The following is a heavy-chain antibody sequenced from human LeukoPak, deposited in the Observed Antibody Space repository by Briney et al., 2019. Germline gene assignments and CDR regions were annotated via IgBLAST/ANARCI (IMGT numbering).Heavy chain of an antibody. V-gene: IGHV4-59*01. J-gene: IGHJ4*02. CDR3: ARADWSSSWYGY. CDR1: GGSISSYY. D-gene: IGHD6-13*01. CDR2: IYYSGST. Sequence: SETLSLTCTVSGGSISSYYWSWIRQPPGKGLEWIGYIYYSGSTNYNPSLKSRVTISVDTSKNQFSLKLSSVTAADTAVYYCARADWSSSWYGYWGQGTLVTVSS.